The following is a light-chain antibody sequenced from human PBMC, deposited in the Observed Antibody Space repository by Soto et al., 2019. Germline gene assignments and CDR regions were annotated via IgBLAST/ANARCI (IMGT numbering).Light chain of an antibody. CDR1: QDIGYS. CDR2: ASA. J-gene: IGKJ1*01. Sequence: DIQMTQSPSSLSASVGARVTITCRSSQDIGYSLGWFQQIPGKAPKSLIYASATLQSGVPSKFSGSGSGTHLTLTISSLQPEDVGTYNCKQNNSDPRTLGQGTKVEIK. V-gene: IGKV1-16*02. CDR3: KQNNSDPRT.